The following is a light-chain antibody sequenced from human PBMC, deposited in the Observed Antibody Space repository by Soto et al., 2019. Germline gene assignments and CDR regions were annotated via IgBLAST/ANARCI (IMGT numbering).Light chain of an antibody. CDR2: GAS. V-gene: IGKV3-20*01. CDR3: QQYGSSPSWT. Sequence: EIVLTQSPGTLSMSPGERATLSCRASQSVSSSYLAWYQQKPGQAPRLLIYGASSRATVIPDRFSGSGSGTDFSLTINRLEPQDFAVYYCQQYGSSPSWTFGLGTKVEIK. CDR1: QSVSSSY. J-gene: IGKJ1*01.